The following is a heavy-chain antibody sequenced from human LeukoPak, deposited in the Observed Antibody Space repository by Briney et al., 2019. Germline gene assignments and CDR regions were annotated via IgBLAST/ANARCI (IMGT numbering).Heavy chain of an antibody. CDR3: ARAGGITTPP. CDR1: GGSVSSNKYY. D-gene: IGHD3-22*01. Sequence: SETLSLTCTVSGGSVSSNKYYWGWIRQPPGKGLEWIGSIYHSGSTYYNPSLKSRVTISVDTSKNQFSLKLSSVTAADTAVYYCARAGGITTPPWGQGTLVTVSS. V-gene: IGHV4-39*07. J-gene: IGHJ5*02. CDR2: IYHSGST.